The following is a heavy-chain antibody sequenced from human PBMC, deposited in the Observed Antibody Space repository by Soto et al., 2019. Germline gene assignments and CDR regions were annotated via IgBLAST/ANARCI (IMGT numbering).Heavy chain of an antibody. J-gene: IGHJ6*02. V-gene: IGHV3-33*01. CDR3: ARGHIGNFWSATVFYYYGLDV. Sequence: QVQLVESGGGVVQPGRSLRISCETSGFTFSRYDMHWVRQAPGKGLEWVALMWYDGNKENYADSVKGRFSIPRDNSENTLSLQMNGLRAEDTAVYYCARGHIGNFWSATVFYYYGLDVWGQGTTVTVSS. CDR2: MWYDGNKE. D-gene: IGHD3-3*01. CDR1: GFTFSRYD.